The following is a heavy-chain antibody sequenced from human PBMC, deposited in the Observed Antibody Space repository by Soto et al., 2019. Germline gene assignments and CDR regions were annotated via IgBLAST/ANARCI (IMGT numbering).Heavy chain of an antibody. V-gene: IGHV1-46*01. Sequence: QVQLVQSGAEVKEPGASVKVLCKASGYIFANYYMHWVRQAPGQGLEWMAIINPYGGSTNYAQNFQGRLTLTSDTSTSTVYMELNSLRAEDTAVYYCARDLLRADSWGQGTLGTVSS. CDR3: ARDLLRADS. J-gene: IGHJ4*02. D-gene: IGHD2-8*01. CDR2: INPYGGST. CDR1: GYIFANYY.